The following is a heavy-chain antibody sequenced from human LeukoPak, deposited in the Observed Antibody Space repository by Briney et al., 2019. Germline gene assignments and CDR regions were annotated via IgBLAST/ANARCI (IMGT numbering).Heavy chain of an antibody. CDR3: ARGTYSSTWPDAFDI. J-gene: IGHJ3*02. CDR2: INHSGST. Sequence: PSETLSLTCAVYGGAFSGYYWSWIRQPPGKGLEWIGDINHSGSTNYNPSLKSRVTVSVDTSKNQFSLKLTSVTAADTAVYYCARGTYSSTWPDAFDIWGQGTMVTASS. D-gene: IGHD2-2*01. V-gene: IGHV4-34*01. CDR1: GGAFSGYY.